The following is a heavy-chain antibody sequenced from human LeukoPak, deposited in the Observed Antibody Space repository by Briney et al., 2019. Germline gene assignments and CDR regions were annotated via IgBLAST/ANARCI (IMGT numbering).Heavy chain of an antibody. D-gene: IGHD2-2*02. CDR1: GFTFDDYA. V-gene: IGHV3-9*01. CDR2: ISWNSGSI. CDR3: AKAVVPAAIFEARELDH. Sequence: GRSLRLSCAGSGFTFDDYAMHWVRQAPGRGLEWVSGISWNSGSIGYADSVKGRFTISRDNAKNSLYLQMNSLRAEDTALYYCAKAVVPAAIFEARELDHWGQGTLVTVSS. J-gene: IGHJ4*02.